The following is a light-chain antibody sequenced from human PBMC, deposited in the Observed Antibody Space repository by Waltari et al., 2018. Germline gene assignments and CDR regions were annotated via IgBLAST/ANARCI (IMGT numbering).Light chain of an antibody. V-gene: IGLV2-14*01. CDR2: DVS. CDR1: SSDIGAFNF. Sequence: QSGLTQPASVSGSPGQSITISCAATSSDIGAFNFISWYHQRPGKAPELLVYDVSHRPSGVSTRFSGSKSDNTAALTISGLQAEDEAVYYCSSFSSSTAGIFGGGTKVTVL. J-gene: IGLJ2*01. CDR3: SSFSSSTAGI.